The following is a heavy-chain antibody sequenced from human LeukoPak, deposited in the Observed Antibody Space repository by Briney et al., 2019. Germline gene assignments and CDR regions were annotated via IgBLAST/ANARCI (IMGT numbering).Heavy chain of an antibody. Sequence: GESLKISCKGSGYNFTGHWISWVRRMPGKGLEWMGRLDPSDSYTNYSPSFQGHVTISADKSISTAYLQWNSLKASDTAIYYCAGLRDGSLDYWGQGTLVTVSS. CDR2: LDPSDSYT. CDR3: AGLRDGSLDY. V-gene: IGHV5-10-1*01. CDR1: GYNFTGHW. J-gene: IGHJ4*02.